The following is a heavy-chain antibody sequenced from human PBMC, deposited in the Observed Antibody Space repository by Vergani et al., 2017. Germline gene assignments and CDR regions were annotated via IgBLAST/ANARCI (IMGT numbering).Heavy chain of an antibody. J-gene: IGHJ6*03. CDR3: ARKRGVERYYYDMDV. CDR2: INHSGST. Sequence: QLQLQQWGAGLLKPSETLSLTCAVYGGSFSGYYWSWIRKPPGKGLEWIGEINHSGSTNYNPSLKSRVTISVDTSKNQFSRKRSSVTAADTAVYCCARKRGVERYYYDMDVWAKGTTVTVSS. V-gene: IGHV4-34*01. CDR1: GGSFSGYY.